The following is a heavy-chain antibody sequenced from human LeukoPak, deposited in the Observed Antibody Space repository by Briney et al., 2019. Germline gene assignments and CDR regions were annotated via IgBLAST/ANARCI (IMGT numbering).Heavy chain of an antibody. D-gene: IGHD3-22*01. J-gene: IGHJ6*02. Sequence: PGGSLRLSCAAPGFTFKTHAMSWVRQAPGKGLEWVSRIDDSGVIRSYADSVKGRFTISRDNSKMTLTLQMNSLRAEDTAVYYCAKRLKRNYYYHYAMDVWGQGTMVTVSS. CDR3: AKRLKRNYYYHYAMDV. CDR2: IDDSGVIR. V-gene: IGHV3-23*01. CDR1: GFTFKTHA.